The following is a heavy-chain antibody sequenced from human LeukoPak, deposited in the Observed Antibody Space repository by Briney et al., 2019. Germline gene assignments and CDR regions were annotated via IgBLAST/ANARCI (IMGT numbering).Heavy chain of an antibody. V-gene: IGHV1-46*01. J-gene: IGHJ6*03. CDR3: ARETHDYSNYGPDYYYYYYMDV. D-gene: IGHD4-11*01. CDR2: INPSGGST. Sequence: ASVKVSCKASGYTFTSYYMHWVRQAPGQGLEWMGIINPSGGSTSYAQKFQGRVTMTRDSSTSTVYMELSSLRSEDTAVYYCARETHDYSNYGPDYYYYYYMDVWGKGTTVTVSS. CDR1: GYTFTSYY.